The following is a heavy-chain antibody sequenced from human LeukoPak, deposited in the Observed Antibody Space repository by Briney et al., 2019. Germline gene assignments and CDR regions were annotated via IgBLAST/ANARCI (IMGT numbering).Heavy chain of an antibody. CDR1: GFTFDDYA. CDR3: AKDMDKYSSSSDYYYYYGMDV. CDR2: ISWNSGSI. D-gene: IGHD6-6*01. V-gene: IGHV3-9*01. Sequence: GRSLRLSCAASGFTFDDYAMHWVRQAPGKGLEWVSGISWNSGSIGYADSVKGRFSISRDNAKNSLYLQMNSLRAEDTALYYCAKDMDKYSSSSDYYYYYGMDVWGQGTTVTVSS. J-gene: IGHJ6*02.